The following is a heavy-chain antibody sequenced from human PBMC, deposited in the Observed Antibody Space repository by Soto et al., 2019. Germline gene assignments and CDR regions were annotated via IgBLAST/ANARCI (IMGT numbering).Heavy chain of an antibody. CDR1: GGTFSSYA. V-gene: IGHV1-69*13. Sequence: ASVKVSCKASGGTFSSYAISWVRQAPGQGLEWMGGIIPVFGTANYAQKFQGRVTITADESTSTAYMELGSLRSEDTAVYYCARVGGYCSSTSCYTEDYYYYYGMDVWGQGTTVTVSS. D-gene: IGHD2-2*02. J-gene: IGHJ6*02. CDR2: IIPVFGTA. CDR3: ARVGGYCSSTSCYTEDYYYYYGMDV.